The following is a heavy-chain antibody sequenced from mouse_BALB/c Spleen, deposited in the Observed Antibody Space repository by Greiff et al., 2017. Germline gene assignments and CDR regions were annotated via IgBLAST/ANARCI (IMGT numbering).Heavy chain of an antibody. J-gene: IGHJ3*01. V-gene: IGHV1S29*02. CDR3: ARHLIYYDYDGTGFAY. CDR2: IYPYNGGT. Sequence: EVQLQESGPELVKPGASVKISCKASGYTFTDYNMHWVKQSHGKSLEWIGYIYPYNGGTGYNQKFKSKATLTVDNSSSTAYMELRSLTSEDSAVYYCARHLIYYDYDGTGFAYWGQGTLVTVSA. D-gene: IGHD2-4*01. CDR1: GYTFTDYN.